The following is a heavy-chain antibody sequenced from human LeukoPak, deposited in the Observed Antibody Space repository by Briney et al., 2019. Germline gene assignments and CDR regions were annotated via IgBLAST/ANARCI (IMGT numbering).Heavy chain of an antibody. Sequence: SETLSLTCTVYGGSISSYFWSWIRQPPGKGLEWIGDIFYNGSTNYNPSLRSRVTMSIDTSKNQFSLRLSSVTAADTALYFCARERAGWIHALDIWGQGTIVTVSS. CDR2: IFYNGST. J-gene: IGHJ3*02. CDR3: ARERAGWIHALDI. CDR1: GGSISSYF. D-gene: IGHD5-18*01. V-gene: IGHV4-59*12.